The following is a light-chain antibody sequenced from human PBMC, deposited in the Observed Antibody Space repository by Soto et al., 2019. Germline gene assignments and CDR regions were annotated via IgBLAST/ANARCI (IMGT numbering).Light chain of an antibody. J-gene: IGLJ1*01. CDR3: SSYGSRSTLYV. CDR1: SSDIGTYNY. Sequence: QSALTQPASMSGSPGQSVTISCTGSSSDIGTYNYVSWYQQHPGKVPKVIIYEVSNRPSGVSNRFSGSKSGNTASLTISGLHAEDEADYYCSSYGSRSTLYVFGTGTKVTVL. CDR2: EVS. V-gene: IGLV2-14*01.